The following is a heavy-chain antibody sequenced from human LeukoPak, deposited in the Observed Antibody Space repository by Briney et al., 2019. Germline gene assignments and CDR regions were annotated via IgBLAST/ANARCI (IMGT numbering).Heavy chain of an antibody. J-gene: IGHJ4*02. CDR2: ISGAGGTT. V-gene: IGHV3-23*01. CDR3: AKAPVTTCRGAYCYPFDY. D-gene: IGHD2-21*01. Sequence: AGGSLRLSCAASGFTFSNYAMTWVRQAPGKGLEWVSSISGAGGTTYYADSVKGRFTISRDSSKNTLFLQMNRLRPEDAAVYYCAKAPVTTCRGAYCYPFDYWGQGTLVTVSS. CDR1: GFTFSNYA.